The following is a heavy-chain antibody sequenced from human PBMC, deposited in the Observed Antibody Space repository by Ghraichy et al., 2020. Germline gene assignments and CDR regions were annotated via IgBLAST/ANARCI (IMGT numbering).Heavy chain of an antibody. J-gene: IGHJ4*02. CDR1: GASFSGYS. Sequence: SETLSLTCSIYGASFSGYSWSWIRQSPGKGLEWIGLIYYSGSTYYNPSLQSRVTISLDTSKNQFSLKLSSVTAADTALYYCARISDYGGYYFDYWGQGTLVTVSS. CDR2: IYYSGST. V-gene: IGHV4-34*01. D-gene: IGHD4-17*01. CDR3: ARISDYGGYYFDY.